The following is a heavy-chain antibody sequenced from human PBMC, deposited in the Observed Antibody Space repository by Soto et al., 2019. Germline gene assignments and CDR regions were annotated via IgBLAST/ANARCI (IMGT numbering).Heavy chain of an antibody. CDR3: AKDVNPGVYYLDY. V-gene: IGHV3-33*06. Sequence: QVHLVESGGGVVQPGESLRLSCLVSEFDFSTNGVHWVRQAPGKGLEWVAVIWYDSTYKYYGDSVSGRFTISRDHHKNTLYLQMDSLRVDDTAVSCCAKDVNPGVYYLDYWGQGTLVTVSS. CDR1: EFDFSTNG. J-gene: IGHJ4*02. D-gene: IGHD3-10*01. CDR2: IWYDSTYK.